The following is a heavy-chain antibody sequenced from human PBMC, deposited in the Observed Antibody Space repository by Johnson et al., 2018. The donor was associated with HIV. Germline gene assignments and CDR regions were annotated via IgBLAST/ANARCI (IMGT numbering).Heavy chain of an antibody. D-gene: IGHD3-10*01. J-gene: IGHJ3*02. Sequence: QEKLVESGGGVVQPETSMRLSCAAFGLNFSDSSMHWVRQAPGKGLEWVAIISYDGSNKYYADSVKGRFTISRDNSKNSLYLQMNSLRAEDTAVYYCAREGGVTMVDGFDIWGQGTMVTVSS. CDR1: GLNFSDSS. CDR3: AREGGVTMVDGFDI. V-gene: IGHV3-30*04. CDR2: ISYDGSNK.